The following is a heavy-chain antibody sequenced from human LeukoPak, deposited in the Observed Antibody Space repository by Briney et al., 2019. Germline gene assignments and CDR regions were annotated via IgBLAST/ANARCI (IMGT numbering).Heavy chain of an antibody. CDR1: GFTFSSYA. CDR3: VKAPYGSGSIPFDY. Sequence: VGSLRLSCSASGFTFSSYAMHWVRQGPGKGLEYVSAISSNGGSTYYADSVEGRFTISRDNSKNTLYLQMSSLRAEDTAVYYCVKAPYGSGSIPFDYWGQGTLVTVSS. J-gene: IGHJ4*02. D-gene: IGHD3-10*01. CDR2: ISSNGGST. V-gene: IGHV3-64D*06.